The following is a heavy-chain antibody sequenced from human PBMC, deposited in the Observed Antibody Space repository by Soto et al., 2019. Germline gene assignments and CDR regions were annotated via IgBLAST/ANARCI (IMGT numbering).Heavy chain of an antibody. CDR2: IISSSSTI. V-gene: IGHV3-48*02. CDR1: GFTFSSYS. D-gene: IGHD3-22*01. CDR3: ARDLYYDSSGYYPNYYGMDV. J-gene: IGHJ6*02. Sequence: EVQLVESGGGLVQPGGSLRLSCAASGFTFSSYSMNWVRQAPGKGLEWVSYIISSSSTIYYADSVKGRFTISRDNAKNSLSLQMNSLRDEDTAVYYCARDLYYDSSGYYPNYYGMDVWGQGTTVTVSS.